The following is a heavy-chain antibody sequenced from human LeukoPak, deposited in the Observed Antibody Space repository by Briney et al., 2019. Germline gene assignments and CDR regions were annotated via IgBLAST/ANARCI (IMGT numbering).Heavy chain of an antibody. CDR1: GGSISSYY. Sequence: SETLSLTCTVSGGSISSYYWSWIRQPPGKGLEWIGYIYYSGSTNYNPSLKSRVTISVDTSKNQFSLKLSSVTAADTAVYYCARSGYYYHYYGMDVWGQGTTVTVSS. D-gene: IGHD3-3*01. CDR3: ARSGYYYHYYGMDV. CDR2: IYYSGST. J-gene: IGHJ6*02. V-gene: IGHV4-59*01.